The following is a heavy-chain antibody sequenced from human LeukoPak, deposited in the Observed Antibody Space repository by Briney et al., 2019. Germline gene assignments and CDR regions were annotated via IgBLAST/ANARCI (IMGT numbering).Heavy chain of an antibody. J-gene: IGHJ3*02. CDR1: GFTFSSYA. CDR2: ISGSGGST. V-gene: IGHV3-23*01. D-gene: IGHD3-16*02. Sequence: GGSLRLSCAASGFTFSSYAMSWVRQAPGKGLEWVSAISGSGGSTYYADSVKGRFTISRDNSKNTLYLQMNSLRAEDTAVYYCALSGGGVIVPHAFDIWGQGTMVTVSS. CDR3: ALSGGGVIVPHAFDI.